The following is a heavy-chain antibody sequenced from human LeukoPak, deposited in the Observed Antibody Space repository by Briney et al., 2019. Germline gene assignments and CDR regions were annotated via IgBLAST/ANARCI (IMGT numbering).Heavy chain of an antibody. CDR1: GFTFHSYA. Sequence: PGRSLRLSCAASGFTFHSYAMHWVRQAPGKGLEWVALISYDGSNKYYADSVKGRFTISRDNSKNTLYLQMNSLRAEDTAVYYCARGIVARWRSEMEYYFDYWGQGTLVTVSS. CDR3: ARGIVARWRSEMEYYFDY. J-gene: IGHJ4*02. D-gene: IGHD6-6*01. V-gene: IGHV3-30-3*01. CDR2: ISYDGSNK.